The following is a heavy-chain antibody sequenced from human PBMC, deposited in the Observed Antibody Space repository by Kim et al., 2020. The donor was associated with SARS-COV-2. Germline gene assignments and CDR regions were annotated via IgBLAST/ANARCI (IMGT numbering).Heavy chain of an antibody. V-gene: IGHV4-34*01. CDR3: ARGRYSGYDPPPYYFDY. D-gene: IGHD5-12*01. CDR2: INHSGST. J-gene: IGHJ4*02. Sequence: SETLSLTCAVYGGSFSGYYWSWIRQPPGKGLEWIGEINHSGSTNYNQSLRSQVPISVATSKNQFSLKLSSVTAADTAVDYCARGRYSGYDPPPYYFDYWGQGTLVTVSS. CDR1: GGSFSGYY.